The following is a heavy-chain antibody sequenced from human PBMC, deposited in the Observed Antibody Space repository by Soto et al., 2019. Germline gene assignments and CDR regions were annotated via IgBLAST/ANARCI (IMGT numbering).Heavy chain of an antibody. V-gene: IGHV3-53*01. Sequence: GGSLRLSCAASGFSVSSNYMTWVRQAPGKGLEWVSIIYSDGRTNYADSVKGRFTISRDNSKNTVYLQMTSLRADDTAVYYCAREISAGFGEPWLDPWGQGTLVTVSS. CDR3: AREISAGFGEPWLDP. CDR2: IYSDGRT. J-gene: IGHJ5*02. D-gene: IGHD3-10*01. CDR1: GFSVSSNY.